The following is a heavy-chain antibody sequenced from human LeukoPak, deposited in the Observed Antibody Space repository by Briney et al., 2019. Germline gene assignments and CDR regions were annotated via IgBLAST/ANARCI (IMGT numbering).Heavy chain of an antibody. CDR3: AKSSRYGTGWYGKIDY. Sequence: GGSLSLSCAASGFAFSSHAMSWVRQSPGKGLEWVSAITDSGGNRQYTDSVKGRFTIPRDNSKNTLYLQMDSLRADDTAVYYCAKSSRYGTGWYGKIDYWGQGTLVTVSS. CDR1: GFAFSSHA. J-gene: IGHJ4*02. CDR2: ITDSGGNR. D-gene: IGHD6-19*01. V-gene: IGHV3-23*01.